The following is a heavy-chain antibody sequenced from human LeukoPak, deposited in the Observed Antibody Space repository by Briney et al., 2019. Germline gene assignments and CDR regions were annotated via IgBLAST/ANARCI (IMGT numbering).Heavy chain of an antibody. Sequence: ASVKVSYKPSRYTFTSYGISWVRQAPGQGLEWMGWISAYNGNTNYAQKLQGRVTMTTDTSTSTAYMELRSLRSDDTAVYYCARDYKWLRLADYWGQGTLVTVSS. V-gene: IGHV1-18*01. J-gene: IGHJ4*02. CDR3: ARDYKWLRLADY. CDR2: ISAYNGNT. CDR1: RYTFTSYG. D-gene: IGHD5-12*01.